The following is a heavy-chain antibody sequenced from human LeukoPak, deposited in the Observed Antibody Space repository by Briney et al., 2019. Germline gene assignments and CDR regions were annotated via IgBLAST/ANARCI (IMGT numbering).Heavy chain of an antibody. CDR1: GFTFSSYG. V-gene: IGHV3-30*02. Sequence: PGGSLRLSCAASGFTFSSYGMHWVRQAPGKGLDWVAFIRYDGSNKYYADSVKGRFTISRDNSKNTLYLQMNSLRAEDTAVYYCAKRAPYYYDSSGYYSRSSPFDYWGQGTLVTVSS. D-gene: IGHD3-22*01. J-gene: IGHJ4*02. CDR3: AKRAPYYYDSSGYYSRSSPFDY. CDR2: IRYDGSNK.